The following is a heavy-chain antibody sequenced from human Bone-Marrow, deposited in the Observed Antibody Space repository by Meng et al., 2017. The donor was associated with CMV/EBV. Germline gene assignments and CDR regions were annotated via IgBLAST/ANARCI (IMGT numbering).Heavy chain of an antibody. V-gene: IGHV3-15*01. CDR2: IKSKTDGGTT. Sequence: GGSLRLSCAASGFTFSSYWMSWVRQAPGKGLEWVGRIKSKTDGGTTDYAAPVKGRFTISRDDSKNTAYLQMNSLKTEDTAVYYCTRLGGDAFDIWGQGTMVTVSS. J-gene: IGHJ3*02. CDR3: TRLGGDAFDI. CDR1: GFTFSSYW. D-gene: IGHD3-10*01.